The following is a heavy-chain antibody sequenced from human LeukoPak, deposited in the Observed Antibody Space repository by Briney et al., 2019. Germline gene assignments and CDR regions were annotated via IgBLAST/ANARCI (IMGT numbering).Heavy chain of an antibody. CDR2: INHSGST. Sequence: SETLSLTCAVYGGSFSGYYWSWIRQPPGKGLEWIGEINHSGSTNYNPSLKSRVTISVDTSKNQFSLKLSSVTAADTAVYYCARGIREVVTATYYYGMDVWGQGTTVTVSS. V-gene: IGHV4-34*01. CDR3: ARGIREVVTATYYYGMDV. J-gene: IGHJ6*02. D-gene: IGHD2-21*02. CDR1: GGSFSGYY.